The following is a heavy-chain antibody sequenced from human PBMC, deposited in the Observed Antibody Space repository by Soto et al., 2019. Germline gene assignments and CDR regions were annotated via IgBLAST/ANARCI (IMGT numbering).Heavy chain of an antibody. CDR2: IHASGNT. Sequence: SETLSLTCSVSGGSLNNFYWNWIRQTAGKGLEWIGRIHASGNTNYNPSLKSRATLSVDTSKNQFSLKVRSVTAADTAVYYCARSSRKESWFDPWGQGTLVTVSS. V-gene: IGHV4-4*07. J-gene: IGHJ5*02. D-gene: IGHD6-19*01. CDR1: GGSLNNFY. CDR3: ARSSRKESWFDP.